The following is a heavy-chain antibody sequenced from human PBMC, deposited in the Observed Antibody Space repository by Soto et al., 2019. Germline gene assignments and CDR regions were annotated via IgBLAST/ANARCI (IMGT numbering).Heavy chain of an antibody. CDR2: VVPHSGTA. CDR3: ARHPGHALYYFDY. CDR1: GATFNFYA. J-gene: IGHJ4*01. V-gene: IGHV1-69*01. D-gene: IGHD2-2*01. Sequence: QVQLVQSGAAVKKPGSSVRVSCKSSGATFNFYAISWVRQAPGEGLEWMGGVVPHSGTATYARKFQGRLTDHADEPSSTAYMDLSNLTSEDTAIYYCARHPGHALYYFDYSGQGTLVTVSS.